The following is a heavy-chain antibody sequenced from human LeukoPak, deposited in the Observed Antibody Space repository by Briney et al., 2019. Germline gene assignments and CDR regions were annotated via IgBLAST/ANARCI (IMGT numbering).Heavy chain of an antibody. Sequence: PGGSLRLSCAASGFTVNSNYMSWVRQAPGKGLEWVSVIYSGGDTYYADSVKGRFTISRDNSKNTMYLHMNSLRAEDTAVCYCARVRDGYKYDAFDIWGQGTMVTVSS. J-gene: IGHJ3*02. CDR3: ARVRDGYKYDAFDI. CDR2: IYSGGDT. D-gene: IGHD5-24*01. V-gene: IGHV3-66*01. CDR1: GFTVNSNY.